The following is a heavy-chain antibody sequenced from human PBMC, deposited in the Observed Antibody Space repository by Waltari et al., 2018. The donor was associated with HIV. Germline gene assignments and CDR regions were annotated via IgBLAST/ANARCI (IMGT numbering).Heavy chain of an antibody. Sequence: QVQLQESGPGLVKPSQTLSLTCTVSGGSISSGSYYWSWIRQPAGKGLEWIGRIYTSGSTNHNPSLKSRVTISVDTSKNQFSLKLSSVTAADTAVYYCARGGSYGGYYFDYWGQGTLVTVSS. CDR2: IYTSGST. CDR3: ARGGSYGGYYFDY. V-gene: IGHV4-61*02. D-gene: IGHD4-17*01. CDR1: GGSISSGSYY. J-gene: IGHJ4*02.